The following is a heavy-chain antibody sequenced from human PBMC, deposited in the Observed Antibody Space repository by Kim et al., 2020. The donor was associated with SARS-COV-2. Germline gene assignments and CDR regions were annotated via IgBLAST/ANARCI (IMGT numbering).Heavy chain of an antibody. CDR3: AKVLRGCSGGSCYSQDAFDI. Sequence: GGSLRLSCAASGFTFDDYAMHWVRQAPGKGLEWVSGISWNSGSIGYADSVKGRFTISRDNAKNSLYLQMNSLRAEDTALYYCAKVLRGCSGGSCYSQDAFDIWGQGTMVTVSS. V-gene: IGHV3-9*01. J-gene: IGHJ3*02. CDR2: ISWNSGSI. CDR1: GFTFDDYA. D-gene: IGHD2-15*01.